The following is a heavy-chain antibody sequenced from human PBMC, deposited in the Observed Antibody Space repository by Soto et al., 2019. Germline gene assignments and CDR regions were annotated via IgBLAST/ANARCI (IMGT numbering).Heavy chain of an antibody. CDR2: ISGGGDAA. J-gene: IGHJ2*01. D-gene: IGHD3-10*01. CDR3: ARKVPGSTSLPDYGYFDL. V-gene: IGHV3-23*01. Sequence: EVQLLESGGGLVQPGGSLRLSCAGSGFTFINFAMNWVRQAPGKGLEWVSTISGGGDAAFFADSVRGRFTISRDNSKDTVTLQMNSLGVDDSAVYYCARKVPGSTSLPDYGYFDLWGRGTLVTVSS. CDR1: GFTFINFA.